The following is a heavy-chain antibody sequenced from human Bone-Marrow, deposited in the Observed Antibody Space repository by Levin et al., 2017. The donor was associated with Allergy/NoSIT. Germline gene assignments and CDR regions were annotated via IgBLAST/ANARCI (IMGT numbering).Heavy chain of an antibody. J-gene: IGHJ3*02. Sequence: GGSLRLSCKGSGYSFTSYWIGWVRQMPGKGLEWMGIIYPGDSDTRYSPSFQGQVTISADKSISTAYLQWSSLKASDTAMYYCARARPAYTGTKASWCAFDIWGQGTMVTVSS. D-gene: IGHD1-7*01. CDR1: GYSFTSYW. V-gene: IGHV5-51*01. CDR2: IYPGDSDT. CDR3: ARARPAYTGTKASWCAFDI.